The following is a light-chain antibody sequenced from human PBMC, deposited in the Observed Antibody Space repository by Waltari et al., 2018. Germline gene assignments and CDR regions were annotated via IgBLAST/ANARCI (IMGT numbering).Light chain of an antibody. CDR2: DAS. CDR1: QSVGVN. CDR3: QQRRTWPSIT. Sequence: EIVLTHSPATLSLSPGQRGTLSCRASQSVGVNLAWYQQKPGQAPRLLIYDASNRATRIPARFSGSGSGTDFTLTISSLEPEDFAVYYCQQRRTWPSITFGQGTRLEI. J-gene: IGKJ5*01. V-gene: IGKV3-11*01.